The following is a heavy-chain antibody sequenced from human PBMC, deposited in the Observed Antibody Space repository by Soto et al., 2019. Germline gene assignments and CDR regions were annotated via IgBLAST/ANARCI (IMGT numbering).Heavy chain of an antibody. CDR3: ARDISSDYGDYGWFDP. J-gene: IGHJ5*02. CDR2: ISAYNGNT. V-gene: IGHV1-18*01. CDR1: GYTFTSYG. D-gene: IGHD4-17*01. Sequence: QVQLVQSGAEVKKPGASVKVSCKASGYTFTSYGISWVRQAPGQGLEWMGWISAYNGNTNYAQKLQGRVTMTTDTPTRKDYMELRDLRSDDTAVYYCARDISSDYGDYGWFDPWGQGTLVTVSS.